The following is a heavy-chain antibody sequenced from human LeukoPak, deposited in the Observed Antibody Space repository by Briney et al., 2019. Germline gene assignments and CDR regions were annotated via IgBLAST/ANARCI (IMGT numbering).Heavy chain of an antibody. CDR1: GGSFSGYY. V-gene: IGHV4-34*01. D-gene: IGHD1-7*01. CDR2: INHSGST. Sequence: SGTLTLTCAVYGGSFSGYYWSWIRQPPGKGLEWIGEINHSGSTNYNPSLKSRVTISVDTSKNQFSLKLSSVTAADTAVYYCARVPSYRLELRYFDYWGQGTLVTVSS. J-gene: IGHJ4*02. CDR3: ARVPSYRLELRYFDY.